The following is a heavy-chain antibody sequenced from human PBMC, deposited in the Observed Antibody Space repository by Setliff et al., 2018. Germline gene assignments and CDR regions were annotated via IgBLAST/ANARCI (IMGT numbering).Heavy chain of an antibody. J-gene: IGHJ6*03. CDR1: GFTFSSYW. D-gene: IGHD5-12*01. CDR2: IKQDGSEK. CDR3: AREKMATNYYYYYMDV. Sequence: PGGSLRLSCAASGFTFSSYWMSWVRQAPGKGLGWVANIKQDGSEKYYVDSVKGRFTISRDNAKNSLYLQMNSLRAEDTAVYYCAREKMATNYYYYYMDVWGKGTTVTVSS. V-gene: IGHV3-7*01.